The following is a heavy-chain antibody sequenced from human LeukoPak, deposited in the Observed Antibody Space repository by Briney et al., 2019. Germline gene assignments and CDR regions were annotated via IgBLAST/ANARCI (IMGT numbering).Heavy chain of an antibody. J-gene: IGHJ4*02. CDR2: ITHSGST. D-gene: IGHD3-10*01. V-gene: IGHV4-34*01. CDR1: DGSFTSIY. Sequence: SETLSLTCAVHDGSFTSIYWSWIRQPPGRGLEWIGEITHSGSTNYNPSLKSRVTISLDTSKNQFSLKLNSVTAADAAVYYCARCTMAAAPRFDNWGQGTLVAVSS. CDR3: ARCTMAAAPRFDN.